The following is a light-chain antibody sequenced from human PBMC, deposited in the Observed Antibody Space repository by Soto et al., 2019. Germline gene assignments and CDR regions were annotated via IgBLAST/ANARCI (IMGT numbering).Light chain of an antibody. V-gene: IGLV1-40*01. CDR3: QSYDSSLSGHVV. CDR2: GNS. CDR1: SSNIGAGYD. Sequence: QSVLTQPPSVSGAPGQRVTISCTGSSSNIGAGYDVHWYQQLPGTGTKLLIYGNSNRPSGVPDRFSGSKSGTSASLAITGLQAEDEADYYCQSYDSSLSGHVVFGGGTKLTVL. J-gene: IGLJ2*01.